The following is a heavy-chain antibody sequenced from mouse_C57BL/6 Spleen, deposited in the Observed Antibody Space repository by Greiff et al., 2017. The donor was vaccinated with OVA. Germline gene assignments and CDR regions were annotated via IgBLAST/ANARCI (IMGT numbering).Heavy chain of an antibody. D-gene: IGHD2-4*01. CDR1: GYTFTDYY. Sequence: EVQLQQSGPVLVKPGASVKMSCKASGYTFTDYYMNWVKQSHGKSLEWIGVINPYNGGTSYNQKFKGKATLTVDKSSSTAYMELNSLTSEDSAVYYCARRNDYDGYWYFDVWGTGTTVTVSS. CDR3: ARRNDYDGYWYFDV. V-gene: IGHV1-19*01. CDR2: INPYNGGT. J-gene: IGHJ1*03.